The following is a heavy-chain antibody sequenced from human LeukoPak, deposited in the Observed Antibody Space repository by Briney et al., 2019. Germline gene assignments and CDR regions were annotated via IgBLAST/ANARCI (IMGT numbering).Heavy chain of an antibody. J-gene: IGHJ4*02. V-gene: IGHV3-7*01. CDR2: IKQDGSEK. CDR1: GFTFSSYW. D-gene: IGHD3-3*01. Sequence: PGGSLRLSCAASGFTFSSYWMSWVRQAPGKGLEWVANIKQDGSEKYYVDSVKGRFTISRDNAKNSLYLQMNSLRAEDTAVYYCARVRYDFWSGHHGGTFDYWGQGTLVTVSS. CDR3: ARVRYDFWSGHHGGTFDY.